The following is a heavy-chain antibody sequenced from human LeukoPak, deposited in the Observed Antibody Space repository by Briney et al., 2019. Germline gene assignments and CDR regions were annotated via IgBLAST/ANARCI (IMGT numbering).Heavy chain of an antibody. Sequence: SETLSLTCAVYGGSFSGYYWSWIRQPPGKGLEWIGYIYYSGSTNYNPSLKSRVTISVDTSKNQFSLKLSSVTAADTAVYYCARGRGDGDYVHWGQGTLVTVSS. CDR2: IYYSGST. CDR1: GGSFSGYY. D-gene: IGHD4-17*01. CDR3: ARGRGDGDYVH. V-gene: IGHV4-59*01. J-gene: IGHJ4*02.